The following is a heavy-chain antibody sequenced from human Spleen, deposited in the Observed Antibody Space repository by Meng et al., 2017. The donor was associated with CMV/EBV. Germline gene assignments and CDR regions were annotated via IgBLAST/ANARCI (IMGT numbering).Heavy chain of an antibody. CDR2: IYYSGNT. D-gene: IGHD5-18*01. CDR1: GGSVSSGSYY. CDR3: ARAGVTAYYYHYGMDV. Sequence: SETLSLTCTVSGGSVSSGSYYWSWIRQPPGKGLEWIGYIYYSGNTNYNPSLKSRVTISVDTSENQFSLKMRSVTAADTAVYYCARAGVTAYYYHYGMDVWGQGTTVTVSS. V-gene: IGHV4-61*01. J-gene: IGHJ6*02.